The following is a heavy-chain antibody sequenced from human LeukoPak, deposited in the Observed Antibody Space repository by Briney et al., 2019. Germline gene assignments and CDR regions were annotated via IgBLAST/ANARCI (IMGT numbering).Heavy chain of an antibody. Sequence: GGSLRLSCAASGFTFSSYAITWVRQAPGKGVEWVSVISDSGSITYYADSVKGRFTIYRDNSKNTLFLQMNSLRAEGTAVYYCAKDARRTSGWYFFDYWGQGTLVTVSS. D-gene: IGHD6-19*01. V-gene: IGHV3-23*01. CDR3: AKDARRTSGWYFFDY. J-gene: IGHJ4*02. CDR1: GFTFSSYA. CDR2: ISDSGSIT.